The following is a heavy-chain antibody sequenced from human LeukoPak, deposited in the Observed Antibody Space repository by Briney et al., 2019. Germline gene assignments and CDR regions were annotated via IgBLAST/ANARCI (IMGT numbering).Heavy chain of an antibody. V-gene: IGHV4-59*01. CDR1: GGSISPYY. CDR2: ISYSGST. J-gene: IGHJ4*02. CDR3: ARAGSYRLTTTL. Sequence: SETLSLTCTVSGGSISPYYWSWIRQPPGKGLEWLGYISYSGSTSFNPSLKSRVTISVDTSTNQFSLALSSVTAADTAVYYCARAGSYRLTTTLWGQGTLVTVSS. D-gene: IGHD4-17*01.